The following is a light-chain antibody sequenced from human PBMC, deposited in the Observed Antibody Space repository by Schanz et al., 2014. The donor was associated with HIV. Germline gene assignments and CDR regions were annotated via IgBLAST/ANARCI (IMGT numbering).Light chain of an antibody. CDR3: QQYSSYPYT. CDR1: QDISSW. Sequence: IQMTQSPSSVSASVGDRVTITCRASQDISSWLAWYQQKPGKAPKLLIYAASTLQSGVPARFSGRGSGTEFTLTISNVEPDDFAIYYCQQYSSYPYTFGQGTKLDIQ. V-gene: IGKV1D-16*01. CDR2: AAS. J-gene: IGKJ2*01.